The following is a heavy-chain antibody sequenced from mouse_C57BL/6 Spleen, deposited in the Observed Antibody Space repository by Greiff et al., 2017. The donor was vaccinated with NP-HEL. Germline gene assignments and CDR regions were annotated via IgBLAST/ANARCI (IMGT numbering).Heavy chain of an antibody. Sequence: QVQLKQPGAELVRPGSSVKLSCKASGYTFTSYWMHWVKQRPIQGLEWIGNIDPSDSETHYNQKFKDKATLTVDKSSSTAYMQLSSLTSEDSAVYYCARRATTVVASGFDVWGTGTTVTVSS. CDR2: IDPSDSET. D-gene: IGHD1-1*01. CDR3: ARRATTVVASGFDV. CDR1: GYTFTSYW. J-gene: IGHJ1*03. V-gene: IGHV1-52*01.